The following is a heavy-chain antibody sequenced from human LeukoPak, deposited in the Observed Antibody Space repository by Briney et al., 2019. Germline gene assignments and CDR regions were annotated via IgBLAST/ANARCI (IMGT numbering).Heavy chain of an antibody. CDR3: ARDVRGYYDSSGYYYHGA. J-gene: IGHJ5*02. Sequence: GGSLRLSCAASGFTFSSYWMSWVRQAPGKGLEWVANIKQDGSEKYYVDSVKGRFTISRDNAKNSLYLQMNSLRAEDTAVYYCARDVRGYYDSSGYYYHGAWGQGTLVTVSS. CDR2: IKQDGSEK. D-gene: IGHD3-22*01. V-gene: IGHV3-7*03. CDR1: GFTFSSYW.